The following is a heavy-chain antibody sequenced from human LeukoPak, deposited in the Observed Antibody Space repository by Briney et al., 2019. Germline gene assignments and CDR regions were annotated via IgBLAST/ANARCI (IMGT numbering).Heavy chain of an antibody. CDR2: INPSGGST. CDR3: ARDSRIQLWLFGAFDI. CDR1: GYTFTSYY. J-gene: IGHJ3*02. Sequence: GASVKVSCKASGYTFTSYYMHWVRQAPGQGLEWMGIINPSGGSTSYAQKFQGRVTMTRDTSTSTVYMELSSLRSEDTAVYYCARDSRIQLWLFGAFDIWGQGTMVTVSS. D-gene: IGHD5-18*01. V-gene: IGHV1-46*01.